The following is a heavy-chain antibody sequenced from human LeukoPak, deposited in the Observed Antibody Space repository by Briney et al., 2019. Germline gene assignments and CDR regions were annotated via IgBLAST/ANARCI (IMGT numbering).Heavy chain of an antibody. J-gene: IGHJ3*02. Sequence: GGSLRLSCAASGFTFSSYAMSWVRQAPGKGLEWVSAISGSGGSTYYADSVKGRFTISRDNSKNTLYLQMNSLRAEDTAVYYCANVVTIFGVVIGLDAFDIWGQGTMVTVSS. CDR3: ANVVTIFGVVIGLDAFDI. CDR2: ISGSGGST. D-gene: IGHD3-3*01. V-gene: IGHV3-23*01. CDR1: GFTFSSYA.